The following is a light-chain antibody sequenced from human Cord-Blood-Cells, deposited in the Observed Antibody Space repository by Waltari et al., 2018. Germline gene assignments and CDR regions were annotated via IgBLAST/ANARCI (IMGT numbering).Light chain of an antibody. Sequence: QSALNQPPSASGSPGQSVTIYCTGTSSDGGGYNYVSWYQQHPGKAPKLMIYEVSKRPSGVPDRFSGSKSGNTASLTVSGLQAEDEADYYCSSYAGSNDWGVFGGGTKLTVL. J-gene: IGLJ2*01. CDR2: EVS. CDR3: SSYAGSNDWGV. V-gene: IGLV2-8*01. CDR1: SSDGGGYNY.